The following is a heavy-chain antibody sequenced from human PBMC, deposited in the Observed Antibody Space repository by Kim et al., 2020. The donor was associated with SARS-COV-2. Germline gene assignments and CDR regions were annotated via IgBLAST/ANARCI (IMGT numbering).Heavy chain of an antibody. CDR2: IYYSGST. CDR3: ARRSGSYSNDY. V-gene: IGHV4-31*03. CDR1: GDSITNNGYY. Sequence: SETLSLTCTASGDSITNNGYYWSWIRQHPGEGLEYIGYIYYSGSTYYNPSLKDRVTISVDTSKNQFSLELSSVTAADTAVYYCARRSGSYSNDYWGQGTL. D-gene: IGHD1-26*01. J-gene: IGHJ4*02.